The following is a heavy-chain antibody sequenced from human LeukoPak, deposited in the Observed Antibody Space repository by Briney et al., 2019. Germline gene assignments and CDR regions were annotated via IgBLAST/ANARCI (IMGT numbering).Heavy chain of an antibody. D-gene: IGHD1-26*01. CDR3: AKDRSGSYSYWYFDL. V-gene: IGHV3-43*02. J-gene: IGHJ2*01. Sequence: GRSLRLSCAASGFTFDDYAMHWVRQAPGKGLEWVSLISGSGGSTYYADSVSGRFTISRDNSKNSLYLQMNTLRTEDTALYYCAKDRSGSYSYWYFDLWGRGTLVTVSS. CDR1: GFTFDDYA. CDR2: ISGSGGST.